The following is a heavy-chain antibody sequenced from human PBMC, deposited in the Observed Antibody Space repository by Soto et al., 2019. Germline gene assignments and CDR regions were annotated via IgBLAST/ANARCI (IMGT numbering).Heavy chain of an antibody. CDR3: ASSLGCYDSSGYSYYYYGMDV. CDR2: IYYSGST. D-gene: IGHD3-22*01. Sequence: SETLSPTCTVSGGSISSYYWSWIRQPPGKGLEWIGYIYYSGSTNYNPSLKSRVTISVDTSKNQFSLKLSSVTAADTAMYYCASSLGCYDSSGYSYYYYGMDVWGQGTTVTVSS. CDR1: GGSISSYY. V-gene: IGHV4-59*01. J-gene: IGHJ6*02.